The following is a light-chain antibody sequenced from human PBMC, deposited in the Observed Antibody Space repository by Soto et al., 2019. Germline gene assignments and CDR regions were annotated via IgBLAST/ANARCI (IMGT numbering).Light chain of an antibody. Sequence: QSALAQPPSVSGAPGQKVTNSCTGSSSNIGAGYDLHWYQQLPGTAPKLLLYGNINRPSGVPDRFSGSKSGTSASLAITGLQAEDEADYYCQSYDTSLSAYVFGTGTKVTVL. J-gene: IGLJ1*01. CDR2: GNI. V-gene: IGLV1-40*01. CDR3: QSYDTSLSAYV. CDR1: SSNIGAGYD.